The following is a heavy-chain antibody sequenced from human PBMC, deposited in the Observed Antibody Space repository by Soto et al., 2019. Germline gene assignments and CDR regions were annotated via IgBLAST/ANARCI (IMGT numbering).Heavy chain of an antibody. V-gene: IGHV4-39*01. CDR1: GGSISSSSYY. Sequence: PSETLSLTCPVSGGSISSSSYYWGWIRQPPGKGLEWIGSIYYSGSTYYNPSLKSRVTISVDTSKNQFSLKLSSVTAADTAVYYCARRHNWNYYYYGMDVWGQGTTVTVSS. J-gene: IGHJ6*02. CDR3: ARRHNWNYYYYGMDV. CDR2: IYYSGST. D-gene: IGHD1-20*01.